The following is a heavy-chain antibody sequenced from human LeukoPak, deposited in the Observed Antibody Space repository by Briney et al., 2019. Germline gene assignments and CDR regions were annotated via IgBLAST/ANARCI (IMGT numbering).Heavy chain of an antibody. V-gene: IGHV1-18*01. J-gene: IGHJ6*03. D-gene: IGHD3-10*01. Sequence: ASVKVSCKAPGYTFTSYGISWVRQAPGQGLEWMGWISAYNGNTNYAQKLQGRVTLTTDTSTNTAYMELRSLKSDDTAVYYCAREGSYYYMDVWGKGTTVTVSS. CDR2: ISAYNGNT. CDR3: AREGSYYYMDV. CDR1: GYTFTSYG.